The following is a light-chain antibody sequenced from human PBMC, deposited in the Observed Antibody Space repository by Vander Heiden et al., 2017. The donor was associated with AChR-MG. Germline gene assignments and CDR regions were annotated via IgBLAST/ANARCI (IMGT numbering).Light chain of an antibody. CDR1: QSVGSN. CDR2: GAS. Sequence: EIVMTQSPATLSVSPGERATLSCRASQSVGSNLAWYQQKPGQAPRPLIYGASTGATGIPARFSGSGSGTEFTLTISSLQSEDFAVYYCQQYNNWPPGTFGQGTKVEIK. J-gene: IGKJ1*01. CDR3: QQYNNWPPGT. V-gene: IGKV3D-15*01.